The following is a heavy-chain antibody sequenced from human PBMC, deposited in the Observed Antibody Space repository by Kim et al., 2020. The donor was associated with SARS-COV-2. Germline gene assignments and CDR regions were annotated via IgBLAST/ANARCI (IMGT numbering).Heavy chain of an antibody. J-gene: IGHJ6*02. CDR3: AFKGDLLVESGYDWVPLGGMDV. Sequence: GGSLRLSCAASGFTFSSYWMSWVRQAPGKGLEWVANIKQDGSEKSYVDSVKGRFTISRDNAKNSLYLQMNSMRAEDTAVYYCAFKGDLLVESGYDWVPLGGMDVWGQGTTVTVSS. D-gene: IGHD5-12*01. V-gene: IGHV3-7*01. CDR1: GFTFSSYW. CDR2: IKQDGSEK.